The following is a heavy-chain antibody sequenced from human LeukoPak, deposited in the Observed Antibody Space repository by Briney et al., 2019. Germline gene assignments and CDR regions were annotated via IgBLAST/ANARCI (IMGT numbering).Heavy chain of an antibody. D-gene: IGHD1-1*01. CDR2: ISYDGSNK. CDR3: ARNERYFDY. Sequence: GGSLRLSCAASGFTFSSYAMHWVRQAPGKGLEWVAVISYDGSNKYYADPVKGRFTISRDNSKNTLYLQMNSLRAEDTAVYYCARNERYFDYWGQGTLVTVSS. CDR1: GFTFSSYA. J-gene: IGHJ4*02. V-gene: IGHV3-30-3*01.